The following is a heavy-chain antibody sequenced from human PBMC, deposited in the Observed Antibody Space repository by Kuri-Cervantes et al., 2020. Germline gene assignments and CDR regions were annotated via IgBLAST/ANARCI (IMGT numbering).Heavy chain of an antibody. CDR3: ARANRGLNFDY. J-gene: IGHJ4*02. CDR1: GGSISSGGYS. CDR2: IYHSGST. V-gene: IGHV4-30-2*05. Sequence: SQTLSLTCAVSGGSISSGGYSWSWIRQPPGKGLEWIGYIYHSGSTYYNPSLKSRVTISVDTSKNQFSPKLSSVTAADTAVYYCARANRGLNFDYWGQGTLVTVSS. D-gene: IGHD3/OR15-3a*01.